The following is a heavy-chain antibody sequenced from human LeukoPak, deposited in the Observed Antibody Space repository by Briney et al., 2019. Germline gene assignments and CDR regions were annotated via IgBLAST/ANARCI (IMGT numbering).Heavy chain of an antibody. CDR1: GYTLTELS. CDR3: ATDRWELRWELAFDY. V-gene: IGHV1-24*01. CDR2: FDPEDGET. Sequence: ASVKVSCTVSGYTLTELSMHWVRQAPGKGLEWMGGFDPEDGETIYAQKFQGRVTMTEDTSTDTAYMELSSLRSEDTAVYYCATDRWELRWELAFDYWGQGTLVTVSS. D-gene: IGHD1-26*01. J-gene: IGHJ4*02.